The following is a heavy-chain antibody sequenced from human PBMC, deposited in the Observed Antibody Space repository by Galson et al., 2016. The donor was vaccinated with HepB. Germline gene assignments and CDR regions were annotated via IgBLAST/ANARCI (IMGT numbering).Heavy chain of an antibody. CDR3: AKGDVLRFLEWLFFDY. CDR2: ISGGGGNT. CDR1: GFTFSSYA. D-gene: IGHD3-3*01. Sequence: SLRLSCAVSGFTFSSYAMGWVRQAPGKGLEWVSGISGGGGNTYYADSVKGRFTISRDNSKDTLFLQMNSLRAEDTALYYCAKGDVLRFLEWLFFDYWGQGTLVTVSS. V-gene: IGHV3-23*01. J-gene: IGHJ4*02.